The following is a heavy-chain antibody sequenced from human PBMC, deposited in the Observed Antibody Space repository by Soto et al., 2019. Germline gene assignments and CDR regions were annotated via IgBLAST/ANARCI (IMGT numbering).Heavy chain of an antibody. Sequence: GESLKISCKGSGYSFTSYWISWVRQMPGKGLEWMGRIDPSDSYTNYSPSFQGHVTISADKSISTAYLQWSSLKASDTAMYYCDRAPPFVVVAAATVDAGGMDAWGQGTTVTVSS. CDR2: IDPSDSYT. D-gene: IGHD2-2*01. J-gene: IGHJ6*02. CDR1: GYSFTSYW. V-gene: IGHV5-10-1*01. CDR3: DRAPPFVVVAAATVDAGGMDA.